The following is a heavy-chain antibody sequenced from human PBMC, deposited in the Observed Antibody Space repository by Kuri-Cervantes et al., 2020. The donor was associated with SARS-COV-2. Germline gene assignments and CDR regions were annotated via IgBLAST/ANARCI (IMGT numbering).Heavy chain of an antibody. CDR1: GGTFSSYA. V-gene: IGHV1-69*05. D-gene: IGHD1-20*01. J-gene: IGHJ5*02. CDR3: ASITGTTEWFDP. Sequence: SVKVSCKASGGTFSSYAISWVRQAPGQGLEWMGGIIPIFGTANYAQKFQGRVTITTDESTSTAYMELSSLRSEDTAVYYCASITGTTEWFDPWGQGTLVIVSS. CDR2: IIPIFGTA.